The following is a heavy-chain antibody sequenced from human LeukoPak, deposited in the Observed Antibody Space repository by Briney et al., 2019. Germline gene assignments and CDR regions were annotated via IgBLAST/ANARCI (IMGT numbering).Heavy chain of an antibody. V-gene: IGHV4-59*01. CDR3: ARITIFGGLWAPNYYMDV. CDR2: IYYSGST. CDR1: GGSISSYY. J-gene: IGHJ6*03. Sequence: SETLSLTCTVSGGSISSYYWSWIRQPPGKGLEWIGYIYYSGSTNYNPSLKSRVTISVDTSKNQFSLKLSSVTAEDTAVYYCARITIFGGLWAPNYYMDVWGKGTTATVSS. D-gene: IGHD3-3*01.